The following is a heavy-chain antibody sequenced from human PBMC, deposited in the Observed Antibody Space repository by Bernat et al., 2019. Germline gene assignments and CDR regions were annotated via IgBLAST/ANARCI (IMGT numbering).Heavy chain of an antibody. D-gene: IGHD3-16*01. CDR3: AKGLGGNGIFYYYMDV. CDR1: GFTFSTYA. CDR2: VSNSGGKT. V-gene: IGHV3-23*01. J-gene: IGHJ6*03. Sequence: EVQLLESGGGLVQPGGSLRLSCAASGFTFSTYAMTWVRQAPGKGLEWLSGVSNSGGKTYYADSGKGRFTISRDNSKSTLHLQMISLRAEASAVYYCAKGLGGNGIFYYYMDVWGKGTTVTVSS.